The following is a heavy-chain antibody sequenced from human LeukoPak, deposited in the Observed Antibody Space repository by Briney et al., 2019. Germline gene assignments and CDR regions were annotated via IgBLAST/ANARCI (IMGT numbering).Heavy chain of an antibody. CDR1: GGTFSSYA. CDR2: IIPIFGTA. J-gene: IGHJ4*02. V-gene: IGHV1-69*01. Sequence: SVKVSCKASGGTFSSYAISWVRQAPGQGLEWMGGIIPIFGTANYAQKFQGRVTITADESTSTAYMELSSLRSEDAAVYYCARGYEWLRPPDYWGQGTLVTVSS. D-gene: IGHD5-12*01. CDR3: ARGYEWLRPPDY.